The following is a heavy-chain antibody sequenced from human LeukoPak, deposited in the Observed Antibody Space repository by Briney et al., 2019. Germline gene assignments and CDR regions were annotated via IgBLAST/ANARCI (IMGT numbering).Heavy chain of an antibody. Sequence: MHWVRQAPGQGLEWMGIINPSGGSTSCAQKFQGRVTMTRDTSTSTVYMELSSLRSEDTAMYYCARDRDDYVYYFDYWGQGTLVTVSS. D-gene: IGHD3-16*01. CDR2: INPSGGST. CDR3: ARDRDDYVYYFDY. J-gene: IGHJ4*02. V-gene: IGHV1-46*01.